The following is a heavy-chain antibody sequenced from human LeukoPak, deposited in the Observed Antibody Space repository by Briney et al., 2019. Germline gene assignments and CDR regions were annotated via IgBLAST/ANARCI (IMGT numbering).Heavy chain of an antibody. CDR3: AVDDDERCSCCNAFDI. CDR2: IYYSGIT. Sequence: SETLSLTCTVSGGSFSSYYWKWVRQPPGKGLEWIGYIYYSGITNYNPSLKSRVTISVDTSKNQFSLKLSSVTVADAAVYYSAVDDDERCSCCNAFDIWGQGTMVTVSS. CDR1: GGSFSSYY. V-gene: IGHV4-59*01. D-gene: IGHD2-2*01. J-gene: IGHJ3*02.